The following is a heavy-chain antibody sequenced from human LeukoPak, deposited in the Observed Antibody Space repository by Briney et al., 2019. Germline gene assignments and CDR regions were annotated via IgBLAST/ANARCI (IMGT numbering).Heavy chain of an antibody. CDR2: VSGRRGST. CDR3: AKERDSSGYFDS. CDR1: GFTFSSYA. V-gene: IGHV3-23*01. Sequence: GGSLRLSCTASGFTFSSYAMSWVRPAPGKGLEWVSAVSGRRGSTFYADSVKGRFTISRDNSKNTLYLQMNSLRVEDTAVYYCAKERDSSGYFDSWGQGALVTVSS. J-gene: IGHJ4*02. D-gene: IGHD3-22*01.